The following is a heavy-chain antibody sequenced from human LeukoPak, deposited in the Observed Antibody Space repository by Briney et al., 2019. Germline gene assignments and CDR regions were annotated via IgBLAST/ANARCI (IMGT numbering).Heavy chain of an antibody. J-gene: IGHJ6*03. D-gene: IGHD2-2*02. V-gene: IGHV3-11*04. Sequence: GGSLRLSCAASGFTFSDYYMSWIRQAPGKGLEWVSYIGSSGSTIYYADSVKGRFTISRDNAKNSLYLQMNSLRAEDTAVYYCARRTAGVPAAIAYYYYYMDVWGKGTTVTVSS. CDR2: IGSSGSTI. CDR1: GFTFSDYY. CDR3: ARRTAGVPAAIAYYYYYMDV.